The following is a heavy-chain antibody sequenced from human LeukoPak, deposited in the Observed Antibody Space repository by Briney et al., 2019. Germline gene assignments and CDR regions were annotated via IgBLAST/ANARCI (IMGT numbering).Heavy chain of an antibody. V-gene: IGHV3-48*03. CDR3: AELGITMIGGV. CDR1: GFTFSSYE. J-gene: IGHJ6*04. D-gene: IGHD3-10*02. CDR2: ISSSGSTI. Sequence: GGSLRLSCAASGFTFSSYEMNWVRQAPGKGLEWVSYISSSGSTIYYADSVRGRFTISRDNAKNSLYLQMNSLRAEDTAVYYCAELGITMIGGVWGKGTTATISS.